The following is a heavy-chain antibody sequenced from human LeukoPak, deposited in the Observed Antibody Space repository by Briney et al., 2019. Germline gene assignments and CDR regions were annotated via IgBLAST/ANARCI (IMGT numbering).Heavy chain of an antibody. J-gene: IGHJ4*02. CDR1: GYTFTSNY. CDR2: ISPSGGST. Sequence: ASVKVSCKAFGYTFTSNYMHWVRQAPGQGPEWMGVISPSGGSTTYAQKFQGRVTLTRDMSTSTDYMELSSLRSEDTAIYYCARVQVDTATEDAYFDYWGQGTLVTVSS. D-gene: IGHD5-18*01. V-gene: IGHV1-46*01. CDR3: ARVQVDTATEDAYFDY.